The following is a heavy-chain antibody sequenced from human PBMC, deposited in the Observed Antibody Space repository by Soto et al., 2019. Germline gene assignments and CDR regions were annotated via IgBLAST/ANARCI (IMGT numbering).Heavy chain of an antibody. CDR1: GFTFSSYA. CDR2: ISYDGTNK. V-gene: IGHV3-30-3*02. J-gene: IGHJ4*02. D-gene: IGHD1-1*01. Sequence: QVQLVESGGGVVQPGRSLRLSCAASGFTFSSYAMHWVRQAPGKGLEWVAVISYDGTNKYYADSVKGRFTISRDNSKNTLSLQMHSLRAEDTAVSYCTKTARTWTTFNERFDYWGQGTLVTVCS. CDR3: TKTARTWTTFNERFDY.